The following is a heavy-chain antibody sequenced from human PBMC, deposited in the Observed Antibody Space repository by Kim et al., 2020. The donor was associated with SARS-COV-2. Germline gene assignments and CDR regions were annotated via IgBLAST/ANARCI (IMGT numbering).Heavy chain of an antibody. CDR1: GGSFSGYY. V-gene: IGHV4-34*01. CDR3: ARVHLLLGYCSSTSCYGGRGYYYGMDV. CDR2: INHSGST. D-gene: IGHD2-2*01. J-gene: IGHJ6*02. Sequence: SETLSLTCAVYGGSFSGYYWSWIRQPPGKGLEWIGEINHSGSTNYNPSLKSRVTISVDTSKNQFSLKLSSVTAADTAVYYCARVHLLLGYCSSTSCYGGRGYYYGMDVWGQGTTVTVSS.